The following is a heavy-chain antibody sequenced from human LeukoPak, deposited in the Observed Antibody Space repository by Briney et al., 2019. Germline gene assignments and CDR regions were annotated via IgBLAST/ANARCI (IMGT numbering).Heavy chain of an antibody. D-gene: IGHD3-10*01. CDR3: ARGAYHYGSGSYYFGY. Sequence: PSETLSLTCTVSGVSISSYYWSWIRQPAGKGLEWIGRIYTSGSTNHNPSLKSRVTMSVDKSKNQLSLKLSSVTAADTAVYYCARGAYHYGSGSYYFGYWGQGTLVTVSS. V-gene: IGHV4-4*07. CDR2: IYTSGST. CDR1: GVSISSYY. J-gene: IGHJ4*02.